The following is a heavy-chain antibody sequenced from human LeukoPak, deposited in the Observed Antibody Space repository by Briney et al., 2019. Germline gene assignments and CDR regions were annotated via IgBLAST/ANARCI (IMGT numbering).Heavy chain of an antibody. CDR3: ATHNRRYYDSSGYYD. D-gene: IGHD3-22*01. J-gene: IGHJ4*02. CDR1: GFTLSSYA. CDR2: TSSSDSGK. Sequence: GGSLRLSCVASGFTLSSYAMSWVRQAPGKGLEWVAATSSSDSGKYNADSVRGRFTLSKDNYKTTVYLQMNSLRAEDAAVYYCATHNRRYYDSSGYYDWGQGTLVTVSS. V-gene: IGHV3-23*01.